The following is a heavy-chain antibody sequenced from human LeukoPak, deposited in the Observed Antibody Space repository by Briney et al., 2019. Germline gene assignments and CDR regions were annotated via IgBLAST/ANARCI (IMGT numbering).Heavy chain of an antibody. Sequence: ASVKVSCKASGYTFTSYGISWGRQAPGQGLEWMGWISAYNGNTNYAQKLQGRVTMTTDTSTSTAYMELRSLRSDDTAVYYCARDRARITMVRGVNRWFDPWGQGTLVTVSS. CDR3: ARDRARITMVRGVNRWFDP. J-gene: IGHJ5*02. CDR2: ISAYNGNT. CDR1: GYTFTSYG. V-gene: IGHV1-18*01. D-gene: IGHD3-10*01.